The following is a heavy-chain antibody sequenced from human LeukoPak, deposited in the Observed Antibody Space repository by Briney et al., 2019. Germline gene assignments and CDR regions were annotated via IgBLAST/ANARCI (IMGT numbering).Heavy chain of an antibody. Sequence: SVKVSCKAAGGTFSSYAISWVRQAPGQGLEWMGGIIPIFGTANYAQKFQGRVTIPADESTSTAYMELSSLRSEDTAVYYCARLDYYDSSGYPHWGQGTLVTVSS. V-gene: IGHV1-69*13. CDR1: GGTFSSYA. CDR2: IIPIFGTA. D-gene: IGHD3-22*01. CDR3: ARLDYYDSSGYPH. J-gene: IGHJ4*02.